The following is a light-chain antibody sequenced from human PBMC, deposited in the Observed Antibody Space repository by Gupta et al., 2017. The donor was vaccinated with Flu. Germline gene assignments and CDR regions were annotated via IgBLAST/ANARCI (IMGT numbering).Light chain of an antibody. V-gene: IGLV3-1*01. J-gene: IGLJ1*01. CDR1: NLGDKY. CDR2: EDN. CDR3: LAWDSNTLFV. Sequence: YELTQPPSVSVSPGQTARIPCSGHNLGDKYASGYQQKPGQSPVLVIYEDNKRPSGIPDRFFGSNSGNTATLTISGTQAVDEADYYCLAWDSNTLFVFGTGTKVTVL.